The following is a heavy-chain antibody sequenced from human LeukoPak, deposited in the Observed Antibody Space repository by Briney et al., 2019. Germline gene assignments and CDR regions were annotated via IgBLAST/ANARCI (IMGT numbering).Heavy chain of an antibody. V-gene: IGHV1-69*01. Sequence: GASVTVSCTASGGTFSSYAISWVRQAPGQGLEWMGGIIPIFGTANYAQKFQGRVTITADESTSTAYMELSSLRSEDTAVYYRARLTIFGVGHSNWFDPWGQGTLVTVSS. CDR1: GGTFSSYA. CDR2: IIPIFGTA. J-gene: IGHJ5*02. D-gene: IGHD3-3*01. CDR3: ARLTIFGVGHSNWFDP.